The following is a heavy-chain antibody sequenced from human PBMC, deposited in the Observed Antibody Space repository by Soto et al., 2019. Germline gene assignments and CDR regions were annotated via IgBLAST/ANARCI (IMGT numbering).Heavy chain of an antibody. D-gene: IGHD6-13*01. Sequence: VQLVQSGAEVKKPGSSVKVSCKASVGTFSSYAISWVRRAPGQGLEGMGGINPIFGTANYAKKFQGRVTINADESTSTAYMELSSLRSEDTAVYYCARDVIAAAGTAGWGQGTLVTVSS. CDR3: ARDVIAAAGTAG. J-gene: IGHJ4*02. CDR2: INPIFGTA. CDR1: VGTFSSYA. V-gene: IGHV1-69*12.